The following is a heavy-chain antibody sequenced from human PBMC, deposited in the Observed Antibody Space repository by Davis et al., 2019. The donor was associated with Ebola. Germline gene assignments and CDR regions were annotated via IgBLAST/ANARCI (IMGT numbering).Heavy chain of an antibody. Sequence: MPSETLSLTCAVYGGSFSGYYWRWIRQPPGKGLEWIGEINHSGSTNYNPSLKSRVTISVDTSKNQFSLKLSSVTAADTAVYYCARAPRGQQRGRWFDPWGQGTLVTVSS. CDR3: ARAPRGQQRGRWFDP. CDR2: INHSGST. CDR1: GGSFSGYY. V-gene: IGHV4-34*01. D-gene: IGHD6-13*01. J-gene: IGHJ5*02.